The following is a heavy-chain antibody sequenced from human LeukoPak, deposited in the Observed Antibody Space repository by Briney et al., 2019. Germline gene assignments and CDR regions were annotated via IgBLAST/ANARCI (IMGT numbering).Heavy chain of an antibody. J-gene: IGHJ4*02. D-gene: IGHD3-3*01. CDR1: GGSISSGSYY. CDR3: ARDRVTIFGVVPYDY. Sequence: SQTLSLTCTVSGGSISSGSYYWSWIRQPAGKGLEWIGRIYTSGSINYNPSLKSRVTISVDTSKNQFSLKLSSVTAADTAVYYCARDRVTIFGVVPYDYWGQGTLVTVSS. V-gene: IGHV4-61*02. CDR2: IYTSGSI.